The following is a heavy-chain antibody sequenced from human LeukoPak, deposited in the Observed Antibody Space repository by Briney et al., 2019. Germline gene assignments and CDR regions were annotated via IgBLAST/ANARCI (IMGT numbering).Heavy chain of an antibody. CDR3: TSGGYSSGTDY. D-gene: IGHD5-18*01. V-gene: IGHV1-46*01. CDR1: GYTFTSYY. Sequence: GASVKVSCKASGYTFTSYYMHWVRLAPGQGLEWMGIINPSGGSTSYAQKFQGRVTMTRDMSTSTVYMELSSLRSEDTAVYYCTSGGYSSGTDYWGQGTLVTVSS. J-gene: IGHJ4*02. CDR2: INPSGGST.